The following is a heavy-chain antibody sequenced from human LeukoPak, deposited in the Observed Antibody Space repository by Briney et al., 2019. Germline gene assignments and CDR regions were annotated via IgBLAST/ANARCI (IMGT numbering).Heavy chain of an antibody. Sequence: GASVKVSCKASGYTFTSYYIHWVRQAPGQGLEWTGIINPSGGNTRYAQKFQGRVTMTSDTSTSTVYMELTSLRSEDTAVYFCARDRGRSGSYHNCFDPWGQGTLVTVSS. V-gene: IGHV1-46*01. CDR3: ARDRGRSGSYHNCFDP. CDR1: GYTFTSYY. CDR2: INPSGGNT. J-gene: IGHJ5*02. D-gene: IGHD3-10*01.